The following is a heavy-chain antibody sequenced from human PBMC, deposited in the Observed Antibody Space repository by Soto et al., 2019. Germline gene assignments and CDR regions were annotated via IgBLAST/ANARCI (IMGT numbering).Heavy chain of an antibody. J-gene: IGHJ6*02. D-gene: IGHD3-10*01. Sequence: ASVKVSCKASGYTFTSYGISWVRQAPGQGLEWMGWISAYNGNTNYAQKLQGRVTMTTDTSTSTAYMELRSLRSDDTAVYYSARDRYGRNRFGELLEDYYYYGMDVWGQGTTVTVSS. CDR3: ARDRYGRNRFGELLEDYYYYGMDV. V-gene: IGHV1-18*01. CDR1: GYTFTSYG. CDR2: ISAYNGNT.